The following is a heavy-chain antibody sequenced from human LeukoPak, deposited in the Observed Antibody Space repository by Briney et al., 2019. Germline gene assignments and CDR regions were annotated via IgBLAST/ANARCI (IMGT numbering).Heavy chain of an antibody. D-gene: IGHD3-10*01. J-gene: IGHJ4*02. CDR2: IAHHGNNK. Sequence: GGSLRLSCAASGFTFSSSSMNWVRQGPGKGLEWVAYIAHHGNNKYYADSVKSRFTISRDNSKGTLYLQMNSLRADDTAVYYCAKNGSWSRTDCVQGTLVSVSS. CDR3: AKNGSWSRTD. CDR1: GFTFSSSS. V-gene: IGHV3-30*02.